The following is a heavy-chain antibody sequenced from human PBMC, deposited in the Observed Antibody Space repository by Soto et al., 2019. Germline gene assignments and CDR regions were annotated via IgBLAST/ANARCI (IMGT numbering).Heavy chain of an antibody. V-gene: IGHV3-23*01. CDR2: ISGSGGST. CDR3: AKVWIAVAVEVYFQH. J-gene: IGHJ1*01. D-gene: IGHD6-19*01. Sequence: PGGSLRLSCAASGFTFSSYAMSWVRQAPGKGLGWVSAISGSGGSTYYAGSVKGRFTISRDNSKSTLYLQMNSLRAEDTAVYYCAKVWIAVAVEVYFQHWGQGTLVTVSS. CDR1: GFTFSSYA.